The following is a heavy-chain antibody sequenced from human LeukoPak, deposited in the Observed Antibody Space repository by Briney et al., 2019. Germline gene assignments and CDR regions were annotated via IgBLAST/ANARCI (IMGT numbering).Heavy chain of an antibody. V-gene: IGHV1-24*01. CDR1: GGTFSSYA. CDR3: ATKIVYLAVTSHNFDY. J-gene: IGHJ4*02. Sequence: ASVKVSCKASGGTFSSYAISWVRQAPGKGLEWMGGFDPEDGETIYAQKFQGRVTMTEDTSTDTAYMELSSLRSEDTAVYYCATKIVYLAVTSHNFDYWGQGTLVTVSS. CDR2: FDPEDGET. D-gene: IGHD3-22*01.